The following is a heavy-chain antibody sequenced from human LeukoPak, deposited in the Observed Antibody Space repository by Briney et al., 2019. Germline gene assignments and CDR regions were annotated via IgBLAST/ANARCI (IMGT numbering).Heavy chain of an antibody. V-gene: IGHV5-51*01. D-gene: IGHD2-2*01. CDR1: GYSFTSYW. CDR3: ARRGYCSSTSCYPYYYMDV. J-gene: IGHJ6*03. CDR2: IYPGDSDT. Sequence: PGESLKISCKGSGYSFTSYWIGWVRQMPGKGLEWIGIIYPGDSDTRYSPSFQGQVTISADKSISTAYLQWSSLKASDTAMYYCARRGYCSSTSCYPYYYMDVWGKGTTVTVSS.